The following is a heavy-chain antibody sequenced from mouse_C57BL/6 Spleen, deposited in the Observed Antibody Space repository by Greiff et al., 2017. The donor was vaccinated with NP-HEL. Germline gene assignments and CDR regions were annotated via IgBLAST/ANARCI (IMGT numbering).Heavy chain of an antibody. V-gene: IGHV1-18*01. CDR2: INPNNGGT. CDR1: GYTFTDYN. Sequence: EVQLQQSGPELVKPGASVKIPCKASGYTFTDYNMDWVKQSHGKSLEWIGDINPNNGGTNYNQKFKGKATLTVDKSSSTAYMELRSLTSEDTAVYYCARFGILSLYAMDYWGQGTSVTVSS. J-gene: IGHJ4*01. D-gene: IGHD1-1*02. CDR3: ARFGILSLYAMDY.